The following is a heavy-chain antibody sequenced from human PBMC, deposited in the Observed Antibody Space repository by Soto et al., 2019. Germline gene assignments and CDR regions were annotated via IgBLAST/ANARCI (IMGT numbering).Heavy chain of an antibody. D-gene: IGHD3-10*01. CDR3: ARGIFGSGTANDY. J-gene: IGHJ4*02. CDR2: INGAGSGT. V-gene: IGHV3-74*01. CDR1: GFTFSGSW. Sequence: EVQLVESGGGLVQPGGSLRLSCAASGFTFSGSWMHWVRQAPGKGLVWVSRINGAGSGTSYADFVKGRFTISRDDAKNTLFLQMNVLRAEDTAVYYCARGIFGSGTANDYWGQGTLVSVSS.